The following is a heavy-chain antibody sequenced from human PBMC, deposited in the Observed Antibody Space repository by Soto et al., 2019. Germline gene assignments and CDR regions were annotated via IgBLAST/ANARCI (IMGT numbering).Heavy chain of an antibody. CDR3: AKNGQPPYYYYGLDV. Sequence: GASVKVSCKASGYTFTSYAMHWVRQAPGQRLEWMGWINADNGDTNYAQKFQGRVSMTIDTSTTTAYMELRSLRSDDTAVYYCAKNGQPPYYYYGLDVWGQGTKVTVSS. CDR1: GYTFTSYA. J-gene: IGHJ6*02. D-gene: IGHD2-8*01. V-gene: IGHV1-3*01. CDR2: INADNGDT.